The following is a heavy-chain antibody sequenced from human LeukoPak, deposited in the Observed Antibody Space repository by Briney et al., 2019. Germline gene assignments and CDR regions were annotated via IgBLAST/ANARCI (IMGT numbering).Heavy chain of an antibody. J-gene: IGHJ4*02. Sequence: GGSLRLSCAASGFTFSSYAMNWVRQAPGRGLEWVSGISSSGGTTYYADSVKGRFTISRDNSKNPLYLQMNSLRAEDTAIYYCAKRAPYYFDYWGQGTLVTVSS. CDR1: GFTFSSYA. CDR3: AKRAPYYFDY. V-gene: IGHV3-23*01. CDR2: ISSSGGTT.